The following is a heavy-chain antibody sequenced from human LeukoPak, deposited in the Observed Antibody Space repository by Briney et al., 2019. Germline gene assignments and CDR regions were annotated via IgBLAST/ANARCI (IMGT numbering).Heavy chain of an antibody. CDR3: ARDRLRIFGVVTYMFDY. V-gene: IGHV3-11*01. J-gene: IGHJ4*02. CDR2: ISSSGGTI. D-gene: IGHD3-3*01. CDR1: GFTSSDYY. Sequence: GGSLRLSCAASGFTSSDYYMSWIRQAPGKGLEWVSYISSSGGTIYYADSVKGRFTISRDNAKNSLYLQMNSLRAEDTAVYYCARDRLRIFGVVTYMFDYWGQGTLVTVSS.